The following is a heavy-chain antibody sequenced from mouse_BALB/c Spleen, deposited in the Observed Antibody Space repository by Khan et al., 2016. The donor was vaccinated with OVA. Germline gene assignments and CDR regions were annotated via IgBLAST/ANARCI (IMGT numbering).Heavy chain of an antibody. CDR1: GYSFTNYY. CDR2: IDPFSGGT. Sequence: VQLQQSGPELMKPGASVKISCKASGYSFTNYYIHWVIQSHGKSLEWIGYIDPFSGGTTYNQKFKGKATLTVDKSSSTAYIHLSNLTSEDSAVYYCTRHGFVAWFTFWGQGTLVTVSA. V-gene: IGHV1S135*01. CDR3: TRHGFVAWFTF. D-gene: IGHD2-2*01. J-gene: IGHJ3*01.